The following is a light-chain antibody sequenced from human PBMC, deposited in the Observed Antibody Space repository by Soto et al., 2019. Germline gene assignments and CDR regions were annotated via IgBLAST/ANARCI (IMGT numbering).Light chain of an antibody. CDR1: QSVSSSY. V-gene: IGKV3-20*01. CDR2: GAS. Sequence: EIVLTQSPGTLSLSPGERATLSCRASQSVSSSYLAWYQQKPGQAPRLLIYGASSRATGIPDRFSGSGSGTDFTLTISRLEPEXXAVXXXQQYGSSPITFGQGTRLEIK. J-gene: IGKJ5*01. CDR3: QQYGSSPIT.